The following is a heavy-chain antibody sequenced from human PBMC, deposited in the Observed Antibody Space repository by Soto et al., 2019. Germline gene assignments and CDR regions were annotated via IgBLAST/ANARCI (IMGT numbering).Heavy chain of an antibody. CDR1: GGSISSGGYY. CDR2: IYYSGST. J-gene: IGHJ6*02. D-gene: IGHD6-13*01. V-gene: IGHV4-31*03. Sequence: QVQLQESGPGLVKPSQTLSLTCTVSGGSISSGGYYWSWIRQHPGKGLEWIGYIYYSGSTYYNPSLKIRVTISVDTSKNQFSLKLSSVTAADTAVYYCARVNTVAAAGRGRHYYYYGMDVWGQGTTVTVSS. CDR3: ARVNTVAAAGRGRHYYYYGMDV.